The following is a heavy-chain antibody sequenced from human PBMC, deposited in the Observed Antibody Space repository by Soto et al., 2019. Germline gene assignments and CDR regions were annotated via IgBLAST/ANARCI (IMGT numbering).Heavy chain of an antibody. J-gene: IGHJ6*02. CDR2: IYHSGGT. CDR3: AGSSGWQYYYYYYGMDV. CDR1: GGSISSSNW. V-gene: IGHV4-4*02. Sequence: QVQLQESGPGLVKPSGTLSLTCAVSGGSISSSNWWSWVRQPPGKGLEWIGEIYHSGGTNYNPSLKSRVTISVEKSKNQFSLKLSSVTAADTAVYYCAGSSGWQYYYYYYGMDVWGQGTTVTVSS. D-gene: IGHD6-19*01.